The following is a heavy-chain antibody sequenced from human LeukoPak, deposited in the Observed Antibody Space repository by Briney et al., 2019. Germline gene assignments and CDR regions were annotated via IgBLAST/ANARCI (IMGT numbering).Heavy chain of an antibody. J-gene: IGHJ4*02. V-gene: IGHV1-46*01. CDR1: GYTFTAYY. D-gene: IGHD3-16*01. CDR3: VREKSGGTYDY. Sequence: ASVKVSCKASGYTFTAYYIQWVRQAPGQGLEWMGTIRPGDTRTTYAQKFQGRVTMTWDMSTTTGYMELCSLRSEDTAVYYCVREKSGGTYDYWGQGTLVTVSS. CDR2: IRPGDTRT.